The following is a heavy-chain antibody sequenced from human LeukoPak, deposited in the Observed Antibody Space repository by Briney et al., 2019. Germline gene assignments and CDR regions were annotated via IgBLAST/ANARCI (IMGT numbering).Heavy chain of an antibody. J-gene: IGHJ3*02. V-gene: IGHV1-2*02. Sequence: ASVKVSCKASGYTFTGYYIHWVRQAPGQGLEWMGWINPNSGGTNYAQKFQGRVTMTGDTSIITAYMELSRLRSDDTAVYYCARDYRTVDGDAFDIWGQGTMVIVSS. CDR2: INPNSGGT. CDR1: GYTFTGYY. CDR3: ARDYRTVDGDAFDI. D-gene: IGHD2-8*02.